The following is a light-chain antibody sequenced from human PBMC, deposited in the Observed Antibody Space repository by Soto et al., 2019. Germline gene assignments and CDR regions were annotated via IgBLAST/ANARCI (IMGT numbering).Light chain of an antibody. Sequence: DIVLTQSPGTLSLSPGERATLSCRASQSVSSSYLAWYQQQPGQAPRLLIYGASSKAAGIPDRFSGSGSGTDFTLTISRLEPEDFAVYYCQQYGSSPPTFGQGTKVEIK. V-gene: IGKV3-20*01. J-gene: IGKJ1*01. CDR1: QSVSSSY. CDR2: GAS. CDR3: QQYGSSPPT.